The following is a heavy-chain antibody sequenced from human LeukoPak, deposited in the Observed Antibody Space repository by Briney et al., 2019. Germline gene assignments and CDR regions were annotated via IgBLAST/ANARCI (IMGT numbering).Heavy chain of an antibody. Sequence: ASVKVSCKTSGYTFTGYYMHWVRQAPGQGLEWMGRINPNSGGTNYAQKFQGRVTMTRDTSISTAYMELSRLRSDDTAVYYCAKEVDTAMVFPFDIWGQGTMVTVSS. V-gene: IGHV1-2*06. J-gene: IGHJ3*02. CDR1: GYTFTGYY. CDR3: AKEVDTAMVFPFDI. CDR2: INPNSGGT. D-gene: IGHD5-18*01.